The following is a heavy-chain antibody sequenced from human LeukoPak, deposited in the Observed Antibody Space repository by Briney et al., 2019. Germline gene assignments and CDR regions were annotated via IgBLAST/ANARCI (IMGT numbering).Heavy chain of an antibody. V-gene: IGHV3-48*02. CDR1: GFTFRSYT. D-gene: IGHD3-22*01. J-gene: IGHJ4*02. CDR3: ARNDDSTGQMDY. Sequence: GGSLRLSCAASGFTFRSYTMNWVRQAPGKGLEWISYISSSSSSTTYYADSVRGRFTISRDNAKNSLYLQMNSLRDEDTAVYYCARNDDSTGQMDYWGQGTLVTVSS. CDR2: ISSSSSSTT.